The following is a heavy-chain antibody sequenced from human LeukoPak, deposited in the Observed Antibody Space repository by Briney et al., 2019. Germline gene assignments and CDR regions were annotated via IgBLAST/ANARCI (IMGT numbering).Heavy chain of an antibody. CDR3: EREVNYADAFDI. CDR1: GFTVSSNY. CDR2: IYSGGST. Sequence: GESLRLSCAASGFTVSSNYMSWVRQAPGKGLEWVSVIYSGGSTYYADSVKGRFTISRDNSKNTLYLQMKSLRAEDAAVFYCEREVNYADAFDIWGQGKMGHVS. V-gene: IGHV3-53*01. J-gene: IGHJ3*02. D-gene: IGHD1-7*01.